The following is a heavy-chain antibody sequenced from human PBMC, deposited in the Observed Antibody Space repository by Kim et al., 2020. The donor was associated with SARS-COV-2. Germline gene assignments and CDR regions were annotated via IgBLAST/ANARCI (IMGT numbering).Heavy chain of an antibody. V-gene: IGHV4-4*06. CDR3: ARERGYCSGGSCYGFDP. D-gene: IGHD2-15*01. J-gene: IGHJ5*02. Sequence: KRRVTMSVDTSKNQFSLKLSSVTAADTAVYYCARERGYCSGGSCYGFDPWGQGTLVTVSS.